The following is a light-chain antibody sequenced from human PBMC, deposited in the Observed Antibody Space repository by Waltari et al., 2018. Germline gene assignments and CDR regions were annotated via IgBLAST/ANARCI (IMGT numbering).Light chain of an antibody. CDR2: AAS. CDR1: QSVKVN. CDR3: QQYDEWPFT. Sequence: TVMTQSPATLSLSPGGPATLSFRPSQSVKVNLAWYQQQVGQTPRLLIYAASSSTAGIPGRFSGSGSGTDFTLTISSLHSEDGAVYYCQQYDEWPFTFGQGTKVDFK. V-gene: IGKV3-15*01. J-gene: IGKJ2*01.